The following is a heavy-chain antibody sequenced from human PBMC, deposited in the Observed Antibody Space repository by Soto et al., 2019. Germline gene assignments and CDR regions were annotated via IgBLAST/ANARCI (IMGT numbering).Heavy chain of an antibody. CDR2: ISGSGGNT. D-gene: IGHD2-2*01. J-gene: IGHJ4*02. CDR3: AKNVVPAAMGVREGYFDY. V-gene: IGHV3-23*01. CDR1: GFTFSSCA. Sequence: EVQLLESGGGLVQPGGSLRLSCAVSGFTFSSCAMSWVRQAPGKGLEWVSAISGSGGNTYYADSVKGRFTISRDNSKNTLYLQMNSLRTEYTAIYYCAKNVVPAAMGVREGYFDYWGQGTLVTVSS.